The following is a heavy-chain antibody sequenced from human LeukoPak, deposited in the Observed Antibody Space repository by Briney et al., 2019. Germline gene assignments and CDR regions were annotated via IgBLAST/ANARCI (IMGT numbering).Heavy chain of an antibody. CDR3: ASYYASGVSAYDYFGMDV. CDR1: GYSISSGYY. J-gene: IGHJ6*04. CDR2: MYHNRGT. D-gene: IGHD3-10*01. V-gene: IGHV4-38-2*01. Sequence: SETLSLTCAVSGYSISSGYYWGWIRQPPGKGLEWIGSMYHNRGTYYKPSLKSRVTISMDTSKNQFSLRLSSVTAADTAVYYCASYYASGVSAYDYFGMDVWGKGTTVTVSS.